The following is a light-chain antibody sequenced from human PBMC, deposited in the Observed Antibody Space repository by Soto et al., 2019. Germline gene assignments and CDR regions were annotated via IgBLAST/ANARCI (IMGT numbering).Light chain of an antibody. CDR3: MQALQTPYT. CDR1: QSLLHSNGYNY. J-gene: IGKJ2*01. CDR2: LGS. Sequence: DIVMTQSPLSLPVTPGEPASISCRSSQSLLHSNGYNYLDWYLQKPGQSPQLLIYLGSNRASGGRDRFSGSGSGTDFTLKISRVQAEYVGVYYCMQALQTPYTFGQGTKLEIK. V-gene: IGKV2-28*01.